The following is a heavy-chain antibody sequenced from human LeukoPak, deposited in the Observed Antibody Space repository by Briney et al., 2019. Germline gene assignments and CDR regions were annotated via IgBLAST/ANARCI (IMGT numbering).Heavy chain of an antibody. V-gene: IGHV1-2*02. J-gene: IGHJ4*02. CDR3: ARVGYYDSSGYYFLDY. CDR2: INPNSGGT. CDR1: GYTFTGYY. Sequence: GASVKVSCKASGYTFTGYYMRWVRQAPGQGLEWMGWINPNSGGTNYAQKFQGRVTMTRDTSISTAYMELSRLRSDDTAVYYCARVGYYDSSGYYFLDYWGQGTLVTVSS. D-gene: IGHD3-22*01.